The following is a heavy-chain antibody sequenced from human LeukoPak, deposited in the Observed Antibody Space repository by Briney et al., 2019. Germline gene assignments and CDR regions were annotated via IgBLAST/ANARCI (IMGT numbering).Heavy chain of an antibody. Sequence: GGSLRLSSAASGFTFSSYWMHWVRQAPGKGLVWVSRISGDGSTTSYADSVKGRFTISRDNAKNTLHLQMNSLRVEDTSVYYCARGTYYGSFDLWGQGTLVTVSS. CDR1: GFTFSSYW. CDR3: ARGTYYGSFDL. CDR2: ISGDGSTT. V-gene: IGHV3-74*01. J-gene: IGHJ4*02. D-gene: IGHD4-17*01.